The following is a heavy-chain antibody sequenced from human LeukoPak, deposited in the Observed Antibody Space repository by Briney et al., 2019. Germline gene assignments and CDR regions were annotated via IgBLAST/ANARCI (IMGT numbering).Heavy chain of an antibody. J-gene: IGHJ6*03. CDR1: GESISSHY. CDR3: ARGPVYSSSYRLYYYYYMDV. Sequence: SETLSLTCNVSGESISSHYWSWTRQSPGKGLEWIGEINHSGSTNYNPSLKSRVTISVDTSKNQFSLKLSSVTAADTAVYYCARGPVYSSSYRLYYYYYMDVWGKGTTVTVSS. D-gene: IGHD6-6*01. V-gene: IGHV4-34*01. CDR2: INHSGST.